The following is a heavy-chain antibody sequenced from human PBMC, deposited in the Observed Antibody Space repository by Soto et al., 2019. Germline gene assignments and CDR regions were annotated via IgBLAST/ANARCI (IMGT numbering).Heavy chain of an antibody. CDR3: ASRLPGAGCFDY. D-gene: IGHD7-27*01. CDR2: VSAGGGTT. V-gene: IGHV3-23*01. CDR1: GFSFSNYA. J-gene: IGHJ4*02. Sequence: EVQLLESGGGLVQPGGSLRLSCAASGFSFSNYAMNWVRQAPGKGLEWVSSVSAGGGTTFYADSVKGRFTISRDNSKNTPYLQINSLRAEDTAVYYCASRLPGAGCFDYWGQGTLVTVSS.